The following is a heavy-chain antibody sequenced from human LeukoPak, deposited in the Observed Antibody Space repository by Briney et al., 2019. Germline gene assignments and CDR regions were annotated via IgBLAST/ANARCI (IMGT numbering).Heavy chain of an antibody. Sequence: PGGSLRLSCAASGFTFSSYWMHWVRQAPGKGPVWVSRINSDWSSTSYADSVKGRFTISRDNAKNTLYLQMNSLRAEDTAVYYCARDRPFRYDSSGYYDYWGQGTLVTVSS. J-gene: IGHJ4*02. CDR2: INSDWSST. CDR3: ARDRPFRYDSSGYYDY. V-gene: IGHV3-74*01. CDR1: GFTFSSYW. D-gene: IGHD3-22*01.